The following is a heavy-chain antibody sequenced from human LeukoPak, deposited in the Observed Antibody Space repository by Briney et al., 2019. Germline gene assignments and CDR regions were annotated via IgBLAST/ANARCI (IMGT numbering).Heavy chain of an antibody. J-gene: IGHJ6*03. Sequence: PGGSLRLSCAASGFTFSSYAMHWVRQAPGKGLEWVAVISYDGSNKYYADSVKSRFTISRDNSKNTLYLQMNSLRAEDTAVYYCASEHGIAVAAVMDVWGKGTTVTVSS. CDR1: GFTFSSYA. CDR3: ASEHGIAVAAVMDV. D-gene: IGHD6-19*01. CDR2: ISYDGSNK. V-gene: IGHV3-30*01.